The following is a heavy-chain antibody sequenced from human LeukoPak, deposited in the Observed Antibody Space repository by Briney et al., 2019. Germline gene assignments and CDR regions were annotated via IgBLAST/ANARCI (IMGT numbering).Heavy chain of an antibody. V-gene: IGHV5-51*01. CDR1: GYSFANYW. D-gene: IGHD3-3*01. Sequence: GESLKISCKASGYSFANYWIGWVRQTPGKGLEWMGIIYPDDSDVKYSPSFQGQVTISADRSFNTAYLQWRSLKTSDTAMYYCARVYDAWSGFSQYYFDYWGQGTLVTVSS. J-gene: IGHJ4*02. CDR2: IYPDDSDV. CDR3: ARVYDAWSGFSQYYFDY.